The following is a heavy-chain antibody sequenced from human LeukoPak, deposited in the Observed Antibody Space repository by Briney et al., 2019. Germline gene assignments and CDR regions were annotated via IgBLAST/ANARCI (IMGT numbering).Heavy chain of an antibody. CDR1: GDIFTSYG. V-gene: IGHV1-18*01. CDR3: ARDRGAAAGTIPLYYYYGMDV. J-gene: IGHJ6*02. Sequence: ASVKVSCKASGDIFTSYGISWVRQAPGQGLEWMGWISAYNGNTSYAQKLQGRVTMTTDTSTSTAYMELKSLRSDDTAVYYCARDRGAAAGTIPLYYYYGMDVWGQGTTVTVSS. CDR2: ISAYNGNT. D-gene: IGHD6-13*01.